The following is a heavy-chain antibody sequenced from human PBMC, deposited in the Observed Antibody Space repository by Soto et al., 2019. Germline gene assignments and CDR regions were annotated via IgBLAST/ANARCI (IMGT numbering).Heavy chain of an antibody. V-gene: IGHV3-48*03. CDR1: GFTLSSYD. D-gene: IGHD2-2*02. CDR3: ASMNTPPH. CDR2: ISSSGNNI. Sequence: PGGSLRLSCAASGFTLSSYDMNWVRQAPGKGLEWVSDISSSGNNIHYADSVKGRFTISRDNAKNSLYLQMTSLRAEDTALYYCASMNTPPHWGHGTLVTVSS. J-gene: IGHJ4*01.